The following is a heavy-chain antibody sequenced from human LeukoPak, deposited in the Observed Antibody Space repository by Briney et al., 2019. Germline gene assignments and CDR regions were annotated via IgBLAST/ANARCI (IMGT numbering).Heavy chain of an antibody. CDR2: IYHSGST. Sequence: SETLSLTCTVSGGSISSSSYYWGWIRQPPGKGLEWIGSIYHSGSTYYNPSLKSRVTISVDTSKNQFSLKLSSVTAADTAVYYCARGWISDYWGQGTLVTVSS. CDR1: GGSISSSSYY. D-gene: IGHD2-2*03. CDR3: ARGWISDY. J-gene: IGHJ4*02. V-gene: IGHV4-39*07.